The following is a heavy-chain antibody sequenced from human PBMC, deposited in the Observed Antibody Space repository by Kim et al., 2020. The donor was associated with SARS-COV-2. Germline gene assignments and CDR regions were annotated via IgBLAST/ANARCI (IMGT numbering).Heavy chain of an antibody. V-gene: IGHV4-31*02. CDR3: ASLARGGYYGMDV. J-gene: IGHJ6*02. Sequence: YNPSLKSRVTISVDTSKNQLSLKLSSVTAADTAVYYCASLARGGYYGMDVWGQGTTVTVSS. D-gene: IGHD3-10*01.